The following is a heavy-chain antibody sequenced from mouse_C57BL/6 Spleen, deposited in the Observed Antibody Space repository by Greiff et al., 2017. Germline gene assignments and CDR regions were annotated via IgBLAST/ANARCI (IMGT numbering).Heavy chain of an antibody. Sequence: QVQLQQPGAELVKPGASVKLSCKASGYTFTSYWMHWVKQRPGQGLEWIGMIHPNSGSTNYNEKFKSKATMTVDKSSSTAYMQLISLTSEDSAVYYCASLGDSYYFAYWGQGTTLTVSS. V-gene: IGHV1-64*01. CDR1: GYTFTSYW. J-gene: IGHJ2*01. D-gene: IGHD3-3*01. CDR3: ASLGDSYYFAY. CDR2: IHPNSGST.